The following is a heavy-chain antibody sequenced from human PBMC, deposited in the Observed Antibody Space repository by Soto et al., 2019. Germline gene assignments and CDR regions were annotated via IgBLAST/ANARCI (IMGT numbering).Heavy chain of an antibody. Sequence: QVQLVQSGAEEKKPGASVKVSCKASGYTLTGYAMHWVRQAPGQRLEWMGWINAGNGNTKYSQKFQGRVTITRDTSASTAYIELSSLRSEDTAVYYCARAVAVPADFDYWGQGTLVTVSS. D-gene: IGHD6-19*01. J-gene: IGHJ4*02. CDR3: ARAVAVPADFDY. CDR1: GYTLTGYA. CDR2: INAGNGNT. V-gene: IGHV1-3*05.